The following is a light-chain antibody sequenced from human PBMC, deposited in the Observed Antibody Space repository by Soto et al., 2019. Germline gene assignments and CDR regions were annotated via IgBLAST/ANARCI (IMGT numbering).Light chain of an antibody. J-gene: IGKJ1*01. CDR3: QQYGSSPRT. CDR2: GAS. CDR1: QSINNY. V-gene: IGKV3-20*01. Sequence: SQSPASLSVSVGDRFTITCRASQSINNYLNRYQQKSGQAPRLLIYGASSRATGIPDRFSASGSGTDFTLTISRLEPEDFAVYYCQQYGSSPRTFGQGTKVDIK.